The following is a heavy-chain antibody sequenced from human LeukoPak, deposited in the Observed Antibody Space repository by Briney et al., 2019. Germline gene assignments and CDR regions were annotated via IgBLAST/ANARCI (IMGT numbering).Heavy chain of an antibody. D-gene: IGHD6-19*01. CDR1: GFTFSSYW. J-gene: IGHJ4*02. CDR2: IKEDGSEK. Sequence: PGGSLRLSCTASGFTFSSYWMTWVRQAPGKGLEWVANIKEDGSEKGYADSVKGRFTISRDNAKNSLYLQMNSLRVDDTAVYYCTKNSGWYWLDYWGQGSLVTVPS. CDR3: TKNSGWYWLDY. V-gene: IGHV3-7*01.